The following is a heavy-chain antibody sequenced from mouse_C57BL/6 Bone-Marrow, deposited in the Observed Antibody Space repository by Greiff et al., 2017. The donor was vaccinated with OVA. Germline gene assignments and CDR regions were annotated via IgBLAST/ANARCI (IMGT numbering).Heavy chain of an antibody. J-gene: IGHJ2*01. V-gene: IGHV1-69*01. CDR1: GYTFTSYW. D-gene: IGHD4-1*01. CDR2: IDPSDSYP. CDR3: ASGTGFDY. Sequence: VQLQQPGAELVMPGASVKLSCKASGYTFTSYWMHWVKQRPGQGLEWIGEIDPSDSYPNYNQKFKGKSTLTVDKASSTSYMQLSSLTSEDSAVYYCASGTGFDYWGQGTTLTVSS.